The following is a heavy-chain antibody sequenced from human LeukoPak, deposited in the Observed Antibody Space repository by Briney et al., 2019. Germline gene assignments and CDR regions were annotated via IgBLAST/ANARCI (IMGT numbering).Heavy chain of an antibody. J-gene: IGHJ5*02. CDR3: ARGNVECIGDICYKRGNWFDP. D-gene: IGHD2-8*02. V-gene: IGHV1-2*02. Sequence: ASVKVSCKASGYTLIGNYIHWVRQAPGQGLEWMGWIIPKSGATSSARKFQGRVTMTRDTSIGTAYMELSRLRSDDTAVYYCARGNVECIGDICYKRGNWFDPWGQGTLVTVSS. CDR1: GYTLIGNY. CDR2: IIPKSGAT.